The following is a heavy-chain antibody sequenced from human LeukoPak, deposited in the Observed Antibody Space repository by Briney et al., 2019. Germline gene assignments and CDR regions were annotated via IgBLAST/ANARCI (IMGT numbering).Heavy chain of an antibody. CDR3: ARESPMVRGVNDY. CDR2: IKEDGSEK. V-gene: IGHV3-7*03. CDR1: GFTFSSYW. Sequence: GGSLRLSCAASGFTFSSYWMSWVRQAPGKGLEWVANIKEDGSEKFHVDSVRGRFAISIDNAKNSLYLQMNSLRAEDTAVYYCARESPMVRGVNDYWGQGTLVTVSS. D-gene: IGHD3-10*01. J-gene: IGHJ4*02.